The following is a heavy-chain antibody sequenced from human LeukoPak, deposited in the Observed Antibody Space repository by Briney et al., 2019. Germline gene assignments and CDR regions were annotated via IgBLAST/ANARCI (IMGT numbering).Heavy chain of an antibody. J-gene: IGHJ4*02. V-gene: IGHV4-39*01. Sequence: SETLSLTCTVSGDSISSNSYYWGWIRQPPGKGLEWVGSIYYSGTPFYNPSLKSRVTISVDPSKNQFSLSLDSVTAADTAVYYCASQLDDYYDSTGYYTGFIDYWGPGTLVTVSS. CDR2: IYYSGTP. D-gene: IGHD3-22*01. CDR1: GDSISSNSYY. CDR3: ASQLDDYYDSTGYYTGFIDY.